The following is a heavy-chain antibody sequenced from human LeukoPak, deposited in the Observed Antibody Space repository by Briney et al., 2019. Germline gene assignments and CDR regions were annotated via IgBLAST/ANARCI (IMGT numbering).Heavy chain of an antibody. CDR3: ARAIPRSQQLVRSGNYYYGMDV. CDR2: VIPILGIA. J-gene: IGHJ6*02. CDR1: GYTFTGYY. D-gene: IGHD6-13*01. Sequence: VASVKVSCKASGYTFTGYYMHWVRQAPGQGLEWMGRVIPILGIANYAQRFQGGVTFTADKSTSTAYMELSSLRSEDTAVYYCARAIPRSQQLVRSGNYYYGMDVWGQGTTVTVSS. V-gene: IGHV1-69*02.